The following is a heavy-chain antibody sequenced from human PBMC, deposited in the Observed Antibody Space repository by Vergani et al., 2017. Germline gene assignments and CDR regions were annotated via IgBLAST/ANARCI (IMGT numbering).Heavy chain of an antibody. V-gene: IGHV4-4*03. CDR2: IYHSGST. CDR1: GGSISSSNW. D-gene: IGHD3-22*01. Sequence: QVQLQESGPGLVKPPGTLSLTCAVSGGSISSSNWWSWVRQPPGKGLEWIGEIYHSGSTNYNPSLKSRVTISVDKSKNQFSLKLSSVTAADTAVYYCASLNYYYDSSGYSTGYYFDYWGQGTLVTVSS. J-gene: IGHJ4*02. CDR3: ASLNYYYDSSGYSTGYYFDY.